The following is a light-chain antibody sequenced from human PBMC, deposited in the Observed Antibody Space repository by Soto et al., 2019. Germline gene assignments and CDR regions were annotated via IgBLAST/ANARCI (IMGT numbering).Light chain of an antibody. CDR1: QTIVTY. V-gene: IGKV1-39*01. CDR3: QQSYSTPIT. CDR2: SAS. Sequence: DIQVTQSPPSLSAAVGDIVTISCRASQTIVTYLNWYQHKPGKAPKLLVYSASTLNSGVPSRFLGSGSRTDFPLPISSLQHADFATYYCQQSYSTPITFGQGTRLKIK. J-gene: IGKJ5*01.